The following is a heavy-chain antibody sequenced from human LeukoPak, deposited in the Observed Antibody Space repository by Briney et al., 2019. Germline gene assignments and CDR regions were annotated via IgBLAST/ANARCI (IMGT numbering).Heavy chain of an antibody. CDR2: MSSAGRTI. CDR3: ATRYCTNSASRASSYKSFDV. J-gene: IGHJ6*04. D-gene: IGHD2-8*01. Sequence: PGGSLRLSCAASGFPFSDYYMSWIRQAPGKGLEWVAFMSSAGRTIYYSDAVNVQFTNSWDNPKKSPYVQMDSLRDEDTAVYYCATRYCTNSASRASSYKSFDVWGKGTMVTVSS. CDR1: GFPFSDYY. V-gene: IGHV3-11*01.